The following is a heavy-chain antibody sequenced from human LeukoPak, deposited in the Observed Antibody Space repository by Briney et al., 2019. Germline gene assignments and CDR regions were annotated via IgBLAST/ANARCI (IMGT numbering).Heavy chain of an antibody. J-gene: IGHJ4*02. CDR3: ARGLYCTSTSCSTGFDY. D-gene: IGHD2-2*01. CDR2: ISSSNSHI. V-gene: IGHV3-21*01. CDR1: GFTFSSYS. Sequence: GGSLRLSCAASGFTFSSYSMNWVRQAPGKGLEWVSSISSSNSHIYYADSVKGRFTISRDNAKNSLYLQMNSLRAEDTAVYYCARGLYCTSTSCSTGFDYWGQGALVTVSS.